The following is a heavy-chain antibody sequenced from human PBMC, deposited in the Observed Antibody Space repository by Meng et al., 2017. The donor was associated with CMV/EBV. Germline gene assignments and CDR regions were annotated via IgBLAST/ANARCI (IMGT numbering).Heavy chain of an antibody. V-gene: IGHV4-61*01. CDR2: AYYNGGT. CDR1: GSVSSGSYY. D-gene: IGHD3-3*01. CDR3: ARGHDFWSGYYLFDP. J-gene: IGHJ5*02. Sequence: GSVSSGSYYWTWTRQRPGKGLEWIGYAYYNGGTNYSPSLKSRVTILIDASKNQFSLELTSVTAADTAVYYCARGHDFWSGYYLFDPWGQGTLVTVSS.